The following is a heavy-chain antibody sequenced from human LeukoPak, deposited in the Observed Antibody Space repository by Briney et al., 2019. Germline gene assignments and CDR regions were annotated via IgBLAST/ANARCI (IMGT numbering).Heavy chain of an antibody. D-gene: IGHD3-22*01. CDR3: AKDEYSSCYSSGFDY. CDR1: RLTFSSNA. Sequence: GGSMTLSCPAYRLTFSSNAMSWVRQAPGKGLEWDSSISSSGSSTCNADSVKGRFTIPRDKSKNTLSLQMNSLRPEDTAVYYCAKDEYSSCYSSGFDYWGQGTLVTVSS. J-gene: IGHJ4*02. V-gene: IGHV3-23*01. CDR2: ISSSGSST.